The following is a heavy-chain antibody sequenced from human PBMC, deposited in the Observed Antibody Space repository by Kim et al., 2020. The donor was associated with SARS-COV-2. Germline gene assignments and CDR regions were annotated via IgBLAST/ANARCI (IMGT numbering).Heavy chain of an antibody. CDR3: ASSYGSGSYRWNGMDV. CDR2: INTNTGNP. V-gene: IGHV7-4-1*02. D-gene: IGHD3-10*01. J-gene: IGHJ6*02. CDR1: GYTFTSYA. Sequence: ASVKVSCKASGYTFTSYAMNWVRQAPGQGLEWMGWINTNTGNPTYAQGFTGRFVFSLDTSVSTAYLQISSLKAEDTAVYYCASSYGSGSYRWNGMDVWGQGTTVTVSS.